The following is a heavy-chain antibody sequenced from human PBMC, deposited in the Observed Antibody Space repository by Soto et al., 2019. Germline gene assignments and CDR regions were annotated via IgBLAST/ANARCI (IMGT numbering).Heavy chain of an antibody. CDR1: GFTFSSYA. D-gene: IGHD1-26*01. V-gene: IGHV3-23*01. Sequence: VQLLESGGGLVQPGGSLRLSCAASGFTFSSYAMSWVRQAPGKGLEWVSSITGSGGSTSYADSVKGRCTISRDNSKHTLYLQMNSLRAEDTAVYYCAKDREMWYFDLWGRGTLVTVSS. J-gene: IGHJ2*01. CDR2: ITGSGGST. CDR3: AKDREMWYFDL.